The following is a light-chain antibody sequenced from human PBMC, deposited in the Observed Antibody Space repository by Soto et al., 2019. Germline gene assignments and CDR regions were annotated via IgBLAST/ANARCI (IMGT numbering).Light chain of an antibody. CDR3: QQRFNWPRFT. V-gene: IGKV3-11*01. CDR1: QRVSSY. Sequence: EIVLTQSPATLSLSPGERATLSCRASQRVSSYLAWYQQKPGQAPRLLIYDASNRATGIPARFSGGGYGTDFHLTISSLEPEDFAVYYCQQRFNWPRFTFGQGTKLEIK. CDR2: DAS. J-gene: IGKJ2*01.